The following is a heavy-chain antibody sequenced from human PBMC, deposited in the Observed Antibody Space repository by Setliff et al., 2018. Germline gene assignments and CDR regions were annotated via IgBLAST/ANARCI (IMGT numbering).Heavy chain of an antibody. Sequence: SVKVSCKASGGTFSSYAISWVRQAPGQGLEWMGGVIPIFGTANYAQKFQGRVTITADESTSTAYRELSSLRSEDTAVYYCARVQQLGTFDYWGQGTLVTVSS. V-gene: IGHV1-69*13. D-gene: IGHD6-13*01. CDR3: ARVQQLGTFDY. CDR1: GGTFSSYA. CDR2: VIPIFGTA. J-gene: IGHJ4*02.